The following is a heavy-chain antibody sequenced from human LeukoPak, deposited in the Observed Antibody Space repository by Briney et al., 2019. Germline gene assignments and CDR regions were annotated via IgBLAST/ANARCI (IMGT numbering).Heavy chain of an antibody. CDR2: IYYSGST. V-gene: IGHV4-59*01. Sequence: SETLSLTCTVSGGSISSYYWSWIRQPPGKGLEWIGCIYYSGSTNYNPSLKSRVTISVDTSKNQFSLKLSSVTAADTAVYYCARDGDGGTFRGAFDIWGQGTMVTVSS. D-gene: IGHD3-10*01. CDR3: ARDGDGGTFRGAFDI. J-gene: IGHJ3*02. CDR1: GGSISSYY.